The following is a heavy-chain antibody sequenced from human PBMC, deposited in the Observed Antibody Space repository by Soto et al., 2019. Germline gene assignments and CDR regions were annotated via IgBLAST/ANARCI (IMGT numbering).Heavy chain of an antibody. CDR2: IRSKAYGGTT. J-gene: IGHJ4*02. CDR1: GFTFGDYA. Sequence: EVQLVESGGGLVKPGRSLRLSCTASGFTFGDYAMSWFRQAPGKGLEWVGVIRSKAYGGTTEYAASVKGRFTISRDDSKSIAYLQMNSLKTEDTAVYYCTRAAYCSGGSCYSQDFDYWGQGTLVTVSS. CDR3: TRAAYCSGGSCYSQDFDY. D-gene: IGHD2-15*01. V-gene: IGHV3-49*05.